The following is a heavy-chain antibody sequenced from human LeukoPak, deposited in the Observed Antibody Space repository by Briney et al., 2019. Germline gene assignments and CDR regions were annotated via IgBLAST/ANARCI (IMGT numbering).Heavy chain of an antibody. D-gene: IGHD5-12*01. CDR3: ARAGDSGDYFDY. CDR1: GGSFSGYY. J-gene: IGHJ4*02. Sequence: SETLSLTCAVYGGSFSGYYWSWIRQPPGKGLEWIGEINHSGSTNYNPSLKSRVTISVDTSKNQFSLKLSSVTAADTAVYYCARAGDSGDYFDYWGQGTLVTVSS. V-gene: IGHV4-34*01. CDR2: INHSGST.